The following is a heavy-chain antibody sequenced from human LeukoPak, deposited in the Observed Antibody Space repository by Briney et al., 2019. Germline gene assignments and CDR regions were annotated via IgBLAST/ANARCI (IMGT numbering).Heavy chain of an antibody. CDR1: GGSFSGYY. CDR3: ARAVLGVVVADDAFDI. V-gene: IGHV4-34*01. D-gene: IGHD3-22*01. CDR2: INHSGST. J-gene: IGHJ3*02. Sequence: SETLSLTCAVYGGSFSGYYWSWIRQPPGKGLEWLGEINHSGSTNYNPSLKSRITISVDTSKNQFSLKLSSVTAADTAVYYCARAVLGVVVADDAFDIWGQGTMVTVSS.